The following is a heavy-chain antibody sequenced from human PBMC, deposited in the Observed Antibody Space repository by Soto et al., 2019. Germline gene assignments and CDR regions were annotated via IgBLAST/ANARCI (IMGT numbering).Heavy chain of an antibody. J-gene: IGHJ6*02. Sequence: QVQVVQSGVEVRRPGSSVKVSCKASGDTFKNCVISWVRQAPGQGLEWMVGIIPIFGTTDFAQRFQGRLTITTDESTTTAYMELSRLRSEDTATYYCAAELGFGKLSVVWGQGTTVIVSS. D-gene: IGHD3-10*01. CDR2: IIPIFGTT. CDR3: AAELGFGKLSVV. V-gene: IGHV1-69*01. CDR1: GDTFKNCV.